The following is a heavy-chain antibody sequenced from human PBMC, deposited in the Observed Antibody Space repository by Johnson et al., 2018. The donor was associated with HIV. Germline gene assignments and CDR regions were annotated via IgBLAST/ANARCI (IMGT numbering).Heavy chain of an antibody. CDR3: ARDRAYYDFWSGYPENYDAFDI. CDR1: GFTFSSYA. V-gene: IGHV3-30*04. J-gene: IGHJ3*02. D-gene: IGHD3-3*01. Sequence: VQLVESGGGMVQPGRSLRLSCAASGFTFSSYAMHWVRQAPGKGLEWVAVISYDESNKYYVDSVKGRFTISRDNSKNTLYLQMNSLRAEDTAVYYCARDRAYYDFWSGYPENYDAFDIWGPGTLVTVSS. CDR2: ISYDESNK.